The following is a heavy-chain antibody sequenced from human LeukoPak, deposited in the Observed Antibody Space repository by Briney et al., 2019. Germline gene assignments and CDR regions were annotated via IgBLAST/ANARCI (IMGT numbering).Heavy chain of an antibody. CDR1: GGSFSGYY. Sequence: SETLSLTCAVYGGSFSGYYWSWIRQPPGKGLEWIGEINHSGSTNYNPSLKSRVTISVDTSKNQFSLKLSSVTAADTAVYYCARGSCTTTSCYGGPFDYWGQGTLVTVSS. D-gene: IGHD2-2*01. V-gene: IGHV4-34*01. CDR3: ARGSCTTTSCYGGPFDY. CDR2: INHSGST. J-gene: IGHJ4*02.